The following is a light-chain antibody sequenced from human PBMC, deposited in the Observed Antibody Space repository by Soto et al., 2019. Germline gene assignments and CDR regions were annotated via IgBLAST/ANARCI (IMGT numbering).Light chain of an antibody. CDR1: EDIGGN. CDR2: GAS. CDR3: QQYSVWPPIT. J-gene: IGKJ5*01. Sequence: EMVMTQSPATLSVSPGQSVTLSCRASEDIGGNLAWFQQKPGLAPRLLIWGASTMATGTPGRFSGAGSGTEFTLTISSLQSDDFAVYYCQQYSVWPPITFGQGTRLE. V-gene: IGKV3D-15*01.